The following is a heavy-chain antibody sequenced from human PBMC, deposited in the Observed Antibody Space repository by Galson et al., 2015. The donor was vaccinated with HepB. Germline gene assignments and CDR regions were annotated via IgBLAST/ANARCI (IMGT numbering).Heavy chain of an antibody. J-gene: IGHJ4*02. CDR3: TTEPYYDFWSGTGGYFDY. D-gene: IGHD3-3*01. V-gene: IGHV3-15*01. CDR2: IKSKTDGGTT. CDR1: GFTFSNAW. Sequence: SLRLSCAASGFTFSNAWMSWVRQAPGKGLEWVGRIKSKTDGGTTDYAAPVKGRFTISRDDSKNTLYLQMNSLKTEDTAVYYCTTEPYYDFWSGTGGYFDYWGQGTLVTVSS.